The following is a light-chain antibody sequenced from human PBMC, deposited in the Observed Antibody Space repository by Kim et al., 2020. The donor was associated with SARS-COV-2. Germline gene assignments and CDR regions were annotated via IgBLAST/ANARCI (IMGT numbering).Light chain of an antibody. CDR3: QAWDSSTWV. V-gene: IGLV3-1*01. Sequence: SYELTQPPSVSVSPGQTASITCSGDNLGDKYACWYQQKPGQSPVLVIYQDSKRPSGIPERFSGSHSGNTATLTISGTQAMDEADYYCQAWDSSTWVFGGG. J-gene: IGLJ3*02. CDR1: NLGDKY. CDR2: QDS.